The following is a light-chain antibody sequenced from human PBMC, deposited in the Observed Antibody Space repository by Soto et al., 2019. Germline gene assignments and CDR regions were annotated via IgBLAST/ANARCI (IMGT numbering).Light chain of an antibody. CDR1: SSDVGTYNL. Sequence: QSALTQPASVSGSPGQSITISCTGTSSDVGTYNLVSWHQHHPGKAPKLIIYEGSKRPSGVSNRFSGSKSGNTASLTISGLQAEDEADYYCGSFAVGSTLVFGGGTKLT. CDR2: EGS. J-gene: IGLJ2*01. CDR3: GSFAVGSTLV. V-gene: IGLV2-23*01.